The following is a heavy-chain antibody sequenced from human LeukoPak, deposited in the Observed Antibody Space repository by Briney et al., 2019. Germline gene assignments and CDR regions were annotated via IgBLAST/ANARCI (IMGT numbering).Heavy chain of an antibody. CDR1: GGSFSGYY. CDR2: INHSGGT. CDR3: ARDRRLPLWTNWFDP. J-gene: IGHJ5*02. V-gene: IGHV4-34*01. D-gene: IGHD3-16*01. Sequence: PSETLSLTCAVYGGSFSGYYWSWIRQPPGKGLEWIGEINHSGGTNYNPSLKSRVTISVDTSKNQFSLKLSSVTAADTAVYYCARDRRLPLWTNWFDPWGQGTLVTVSS.